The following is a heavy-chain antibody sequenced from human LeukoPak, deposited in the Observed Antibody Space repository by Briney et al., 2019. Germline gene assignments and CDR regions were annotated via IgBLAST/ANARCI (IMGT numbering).Heavy chain of an antibody. D-gene: IGHD3-16*02. Sequence: GGSLRLSCAASGFTFSSYSMNWVRQAPGKGLEWVSSISSSSSYIYYADSVKGRFTISRDNAKNSLYLQMNSLRAEDTAVYYCARDLEFGDDYVWGSYRPGYYFDYWGQGTLVTVSS. CDR1: GFTFSSYS. J-gene: IGHJ4*02. CDR3: ARDLEFGDDYVWGSYRPGYYFDY. V-gene: IGHV3-21*01. CDR2: ISSSSSYI.